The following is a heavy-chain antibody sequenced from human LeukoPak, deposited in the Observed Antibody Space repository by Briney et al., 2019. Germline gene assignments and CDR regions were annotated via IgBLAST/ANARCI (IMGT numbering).Heavy chain of an antibody. V-gene: IGHV4-39*01. J-gene: IGHJ1*01. CDR2: IYYSGRT. Sequence: PSETLSLTCSVSGDSISRSDSYWDWVRQPPGKGLEWIGTIYYSGRTYYSPSLKGRVTMSVGTSKNQLSLNLRSVPAADTATFYCARRRYFDGSGYLEWGQGTLLSVSS. CDR3: ARRRYFDGSGYLE. D-gene: IGHD3-22*01. CDR1: GDSISRSDSY.